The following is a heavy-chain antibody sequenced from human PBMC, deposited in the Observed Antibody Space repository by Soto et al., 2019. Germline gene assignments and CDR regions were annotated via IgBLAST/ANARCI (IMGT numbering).Heavy chain of an antibody. Sequence: SETLSLTCTVSGGSISSSSYYWGWIRQPPGKGLEWIGSIYYSGSTYYNPSLKSRVTISVDTSKNQFSLKLSSVTAADTAVYYCASDTYYYGSGYYGMDVWGQGTTVTVSS. CDR2: IYYSGST. CDR3: ASDTYYYGSGYYGMDV. D-gene: IGHD3-10*01. CDR1: GGSISSSSYY. J-gene: IGHJ6*02. V-gene: IGHV4-39*01.